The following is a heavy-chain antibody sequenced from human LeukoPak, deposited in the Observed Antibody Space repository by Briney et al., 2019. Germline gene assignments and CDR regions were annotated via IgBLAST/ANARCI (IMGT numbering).Heavy chain of an antibody. D-gene: IGHD2-15*01. Sequence: ASVKVSCKTSGYTFNVYYVQWVRQAPGQGLEWMGVIHPNDGGTTYAQKFQGRIIMTSDTSTSTIYMELSSLKSDDTAVYYCARGDIDHWGQGTLVTVSS. CDR1: GYTFNVYY. V-gene: IGHV1-46*02. CDR3: ARGDIDH. CDR2: IHPNDGGT. J-gene: IGHJ5*02.